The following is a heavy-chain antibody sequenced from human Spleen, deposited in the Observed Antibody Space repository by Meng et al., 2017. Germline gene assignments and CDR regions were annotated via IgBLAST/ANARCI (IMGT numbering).Heavy chain of an antibody. CDR1: GFTFSRNG. D-gene: IGHD6-13*01. V-gene: IGHV3-33*06. CDR3: TKEGSGSWYDY. Sequence: GESLKISCAASGFTFSRNGMHWVRQAPGKGLEWLAVIWFDGSNKYYADSVKGRFTISRDNSKNTVYLQMSSLRVDDTAVYYCTKEGSGSWYDYWGQGTLVTV. J-gene: IGHJ4*02. CDR2: IWFDGSNK.